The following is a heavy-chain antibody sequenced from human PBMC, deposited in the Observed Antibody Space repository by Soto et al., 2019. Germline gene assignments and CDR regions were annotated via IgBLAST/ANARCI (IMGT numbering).Heavy chain of an antibody. V-gene: IGHV3-33*01. CDR3: ARDRYQTANWFDP. D-gene: IGHD2-2*01. J-gene: IGHJ5*02. CDR2: IWYDGSNK. Sequence: GGSLRLSCAASGFTFSSYGMHWVRQAPGKGLEWVAVIWYDGSNKYYADSVKGRFTISRDNSKNTLYLQMNSLRAEDTAVYYCARDRYQTANWFDPWGQGTLVTVSS. CDR1: GFTFSSYG.